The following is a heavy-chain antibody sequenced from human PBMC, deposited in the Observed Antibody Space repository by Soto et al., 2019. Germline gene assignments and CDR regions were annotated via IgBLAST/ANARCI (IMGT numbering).Heavy chain of an antibody. Sequence: SVKVSCKASGGTFSSYAISWVRQAPGQGLEWMGGIIPIFGTANYAQKFQGRVTITADESTSTAYMELSSLRSEDTAVYYCARDHWKTYYYYYGMDVWGQGTTVTVSS. V-gene: IGHV1-69*13. CDR3: ARDHWKTYYYYYGMDV. D-gene: IGHD1-1*01. CDR2: IIPIFGTA. J-gene: IGHJ6*02. CDR1: GGTFSSYA.